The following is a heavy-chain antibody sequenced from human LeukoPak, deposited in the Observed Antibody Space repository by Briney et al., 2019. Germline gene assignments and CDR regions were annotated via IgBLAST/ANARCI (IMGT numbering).Heavy chain of an antibody. J-gene: IGHJ5*02. CDR2: IKSKTDGGTT. V-gene: IGHV3-15*01. CDR3: TTDRLVVVTPNSVYNWFDP. Sequence: PGGSLRLSCAASGFTFSNAWMSWVRQAPGKGREWVGRIKSKTDGGTTDYAAPVKGRFTISRDDSKNTLYLQMNSLKTEDTAVYYCTTDRLVVVTPNSVYNWFDPWGQGTLVTVSS. CDR1: GFTFSNAW. D-gene: IGHD3-22*01.